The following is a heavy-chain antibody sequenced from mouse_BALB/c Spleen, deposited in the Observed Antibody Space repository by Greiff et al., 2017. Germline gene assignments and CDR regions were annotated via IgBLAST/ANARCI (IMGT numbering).Heavy chain of an antibody. D-gene: IGHD3-1*01. J-gene: IGHJ2*01. CDR2: ISSGGST. CDR3: AREDRGFGDY. Sequence: EVMLVESGGGLVKPGGSLKLSCAASGFTFSSYAMSWVRQTPEKRLEWVASISSGGSTYYPDSVKGRFTISRDNARNILYLQMSSLRSEDTAMYYCAREDRGFGDYWGQGTTLTVSS. CDR1: GFTFSSYA. V-gene: IGHV5-6-5*01.